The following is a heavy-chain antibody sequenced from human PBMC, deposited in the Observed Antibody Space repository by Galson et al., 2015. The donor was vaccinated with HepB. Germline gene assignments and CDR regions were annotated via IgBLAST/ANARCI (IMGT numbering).Heavy chain of an antibody. CDR1: RFTLGDYA. D-gene: IGHD5-12*01. Sequence: SQRLSCAPSRFTLGDYALSWVRQAPGKGLEWVGFIRSKAYGETTEYAAPVKGRFTISSDDSKSIAYLQMNSLRTEDTAVYYCTRVKVASLDYWGQGTLVTVSS. CDR2: IRSKAYGETT. CDR3: TRVKVASLDY. V-gene: IGHV3-49*04. J-gene: IGHJ4*02.